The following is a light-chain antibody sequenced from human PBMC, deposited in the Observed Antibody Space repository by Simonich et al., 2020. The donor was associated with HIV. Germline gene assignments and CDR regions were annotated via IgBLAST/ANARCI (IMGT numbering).Light chain of an antibody. CDR3: ETWDRNTRV. V-gene: IGLV4-60*03. J-gene: IGLJ3*02. Sequence: QPVLTQSSSASASLGSSVKLTCTLSSGHNNYIIAWHQQQPGKAPRYLMKLEGSGSYNKGSGVPDRFSGSSSGADRYLTILNLQSEDEADYYCETWDRNTRVFGGGTKLTVL. CDR2: LEGSGSY. CDR1: SGHNNYI.